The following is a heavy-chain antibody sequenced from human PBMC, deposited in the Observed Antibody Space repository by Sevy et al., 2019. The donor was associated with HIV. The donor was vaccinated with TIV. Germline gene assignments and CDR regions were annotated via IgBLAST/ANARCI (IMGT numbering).Heavy chain of an antibody. CDR2: IIPIFGTA. D-gene: IGHD3-10*01. CDR3: AREGRGNTMYFDY. CDR1: GGTFSSYA. Sequence: ASVKVSCKASGGTFSSYAISWVRQAPGQGLEWMGGIIPIFGTANYAQKFQGRVTITADKSTSTAYMELGSLRSEDTAGYYCAREGRGNTMYFDYWGQGTLVTVS. J-gene: IGHJ4*02. V-gene: IGHV1-69*06.